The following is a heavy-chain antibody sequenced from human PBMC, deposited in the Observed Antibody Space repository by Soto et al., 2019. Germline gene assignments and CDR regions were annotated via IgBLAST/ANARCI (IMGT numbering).Heavy chain of an antibody. CDR3: AHFTARYWSVGSCYDC. Sequence: QITLKESGPPLVKPTQTLTLACSFSGFSLSTSGVGVGWIRQPPGKALEWLALIYWDDDKRYSPSLKNRHTITQDPSKNQVVLTMTVMDPVDTAAYYCAHFTARYWSVGSCYDCWGQGTLVTVSS. CDR1: GFSLSTSGVG. D-gene: IGHD2-15*01. V-gene: IGHV2-5*02. CDR2: IYWDDDK. J-gene: IGHJ4*02.